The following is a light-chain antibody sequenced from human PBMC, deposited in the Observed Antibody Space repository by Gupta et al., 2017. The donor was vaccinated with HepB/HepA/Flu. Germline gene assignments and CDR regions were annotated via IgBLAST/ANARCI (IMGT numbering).Light chain of an antibody. J-gene: IGLJ2*01. Sequence: QLVLTQSPSASASLGASVTLTCTLSSGHSSYAIAWHQQQPEQGPRYLMKLNSDGSHSKGDGLPDRFSGSSSGAERYLTISSLQYEEEADYYCQTWGTGIVVFGGGTKLTVL. V-gene: IGLV4-69*01. CDR1: SGHSSYA. CDR2: LNSDGSH. CDR3: QTWGTGIVV.